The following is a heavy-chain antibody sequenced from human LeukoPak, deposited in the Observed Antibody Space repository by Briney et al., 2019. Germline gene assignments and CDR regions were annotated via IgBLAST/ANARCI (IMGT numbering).Heavy chain of an antibody. V-gene: IGHV3-23*01. D-gene: IGHD3-22*01. J-gene: IGHJ1*01. CDR3: ANAITPEYYYESGSGLGS. CDR1: GFTFSSYA. Sequence: PGGSLRLSCAASGFTFSSYAMSWVRQAPGKGLEWVSAISGSGGSTYYADSVKGRFTISRDNSKNTLYLQMNSLRAEGTALYYCANAITPEYYYESGSGLGSWGQGALVTSPQ. CDR2: ISGSGGST.